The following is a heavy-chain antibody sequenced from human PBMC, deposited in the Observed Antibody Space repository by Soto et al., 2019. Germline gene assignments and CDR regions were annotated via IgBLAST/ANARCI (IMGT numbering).Heavy chain of an antibody. Sequence: QVQLVQSGAEVKKPGASVKVSCKASGYTFTGYYMHWVRQAPGQGLEWMGWINPNSGGTNCAQKFQGWVTMTRDTSISTAYMELSRLRSDDTAVYYCASQYYYDSIDPVPGRGSFDIWGQGTMVTVSS. CDR3: ASQYYYDSIDPVPGRGSFDI. CDR2: INPNSGGT. D-gene: IGHD3-22*01. V-gene: IGHV1-2*04. J-gene: IGHJ3*02. CDR1: GYTFTGYY.